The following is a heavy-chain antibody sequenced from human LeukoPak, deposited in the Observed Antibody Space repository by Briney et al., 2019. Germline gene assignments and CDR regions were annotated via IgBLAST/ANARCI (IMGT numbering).Heavy chain of an antibody. CDR2: INHSGST. V-gene: IGHV4-34*01. Sequence: NPSETLSLTCAVYGGSFSGYYWSWIRQPPGKGLEWIGEINHSGSTNYNPSLKSRVTISVDTSKNQFSLKLSSVTAADTAVYYCAGSYYGSGSSPQFDYWGQGTLVTVSS. CDR3: AGSYYGSGSSPQFDY. CDR1: GGSFSGYY. J-gene: IGHJ4*02. D-gene: IGHD3-10*01.